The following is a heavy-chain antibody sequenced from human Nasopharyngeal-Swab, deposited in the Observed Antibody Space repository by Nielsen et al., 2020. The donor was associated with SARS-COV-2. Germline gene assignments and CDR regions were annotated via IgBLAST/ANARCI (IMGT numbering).Heavy chain of an antibody. J-gene: IGHJ4*02. V-gene: IGHV5-51*01. Sequence: GESLKISCKDSGHTFSNYWIAWVRQIPGKGLEWMGLIYPGDSETRYSPSFQGQVTISADKSISTAYLQWRSLKASDTAMYYCARSTSAGTNFDYWGQGTLVTVSS. CDR3: ARSTSAGTNFDY. D-gene: IGHD1-1*01. CDR1: GHTFSNYW. CDR2: IYPGDSET.